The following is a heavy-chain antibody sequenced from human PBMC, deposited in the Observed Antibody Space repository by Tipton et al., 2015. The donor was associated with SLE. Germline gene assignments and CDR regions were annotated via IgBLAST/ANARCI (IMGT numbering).Heavy chain of an antibody. D-gene: IGHD3-3*01. V-gene: IGHV4-34*01. CDR2: IKLGETT. Sequence: TLSLTCTIYSGSFNGYHWSWIRQTPGKGLEWIGEIKLGETTNYNPSLEIQVTISIDTSKNQWALKRPSVTAADTALYYCARGVAHYDDSGSFDIWGQGTMVTVSS. CDR3: ARGVAHYDDSGSFDI. J-gene: IGHJ3*02. CDR1: SGSFNGYH.